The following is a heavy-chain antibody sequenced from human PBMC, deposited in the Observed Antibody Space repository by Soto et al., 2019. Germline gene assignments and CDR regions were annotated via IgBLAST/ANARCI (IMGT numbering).Heavy chain of an antibody. D-gene: IGHD3-10*01. J-gene: IGHJ5*02. CDR1: GGSISSSSYY. V-gene: IGHV4-39*01. CDR3: ATHSDDNTGSVSWFDP. CDR2: IYYSGST. Sequence: SETLSLTCTVSGGSISSSSYYWGWIRQPPGKGLEWIGSIYYSGSTYYNPSLKSRVTISVDTSKNQFSLKLSSVTAADTAVYYCATHSDDNTGSVSWFDPWGQGTLVTVSS.